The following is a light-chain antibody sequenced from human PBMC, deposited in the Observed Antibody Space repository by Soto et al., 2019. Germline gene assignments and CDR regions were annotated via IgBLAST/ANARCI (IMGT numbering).Light chain of an antibody. V-gene: IGKV3-11*01. CDR2: DAS. J-gene: IGKJ5*01. CDR3: QQRSNWTQIT. CDR1: KSVSRS. Sequence: EIVLTQSPATLSLSPGERATLSCRASKSVSRSLAWYQQKPGQAPRLLIYDASNRATGIPARFSGSGSGTDFTLTLSSLEPEDFAFYYCQQRSNWTQITFGQGTRLEIK.